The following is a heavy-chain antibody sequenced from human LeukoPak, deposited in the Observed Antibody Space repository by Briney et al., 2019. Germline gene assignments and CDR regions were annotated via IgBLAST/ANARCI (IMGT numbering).Heavy chain of an antibody. CDR2: ISGSGGSS. V-gene: IGHV3-23*01. D-gene: IGHD6-6*01. J-gene: IGHJ6*03. CDR1: GFTLSGYA. Sequence: GGSLRLSCAASGFTLSGYAMSWVRQAPGEGLEWVSAISGSGGSSYYADSVKGRFTIPRDNCKNTLYLQMNSLRAEDTAVYSCAKGKQLSARHYMDVWGKGTTVTVSS. CDR3: AKGKQLSARHYMDV.